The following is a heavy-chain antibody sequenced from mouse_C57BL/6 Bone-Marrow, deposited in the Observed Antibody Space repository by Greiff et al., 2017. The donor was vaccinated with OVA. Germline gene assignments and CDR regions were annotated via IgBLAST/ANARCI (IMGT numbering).Heavy chain of an antibody. D-gene: IGHD2-12*01. CDR2: ISGGGGNT. CDR1: GFTFSSYT. V-gene: IGHV5-9*01. Sequence: EVKLMESGGGLVKPGGSLKLSCAASGFTFSSYTMSWVRQTPEKRLEWVATISGGGGNTYYPDSVKGRFTISRDNAKNTLYLQMSSLRSEDTALYYCARQLGRRGGGMDYWGQGTSVTVSS. CDR3: ARQLGRRGGGMDY. J-gene: IGHJ4*01.